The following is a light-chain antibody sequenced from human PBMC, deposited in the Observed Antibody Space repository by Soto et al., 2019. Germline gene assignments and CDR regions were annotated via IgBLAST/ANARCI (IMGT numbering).Light chain of an antibody. CDR1: SSNIGSHT. J-gene: IGLJ2*01. V-gene: IGLV1-44*01. Sequence: QSVLTQPPSASGTPGQTIAISCSGGSSNIGSHTVNWYQQLPGTAPRLLIYSNTQRPSGVPELFSGSKSGTSASLAISGLQSEYEGDYYCAAWDDRLNGVVFGGGTKVTVL. CDR2: SNT. CDR3: AAWDDRLNGVV.